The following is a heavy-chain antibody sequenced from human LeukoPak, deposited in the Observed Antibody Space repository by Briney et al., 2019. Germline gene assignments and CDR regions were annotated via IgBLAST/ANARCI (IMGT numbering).Heavy chain of an antibody. J-gene: IGHJ4*02. CDR3: ARADVDTAVVPYFDS. CDR1: GGSISSGGYY. V-gene: IGHV4-61*08. CDR2: IYYSGST. D-gene: IGHD5-18*01. Sequence: SETLSLTCTVSGGSISSGGYYWSWIRQHPGKGLEWIGYIYYSGSTNYNPSLKSRVTISVDTSKNQFSLKVSSVTAADTAVYYCARADVDTAVVPYFDSWGQGALVTVSS.